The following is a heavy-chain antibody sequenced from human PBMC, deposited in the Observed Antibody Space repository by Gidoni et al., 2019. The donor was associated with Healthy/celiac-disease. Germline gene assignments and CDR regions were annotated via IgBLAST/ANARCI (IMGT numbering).Heavy chain of an antibody. V-gene: IGHV3-30*01. CDR1: GFTFSSYA. J-gene: IGHJ6*02. Sequence: QVQMVESGGGVVQPGRSLRLSCAASGFTFSSYAMHWVRQAPGRGLEWVAVISYDGSNKDYAGSVKGRFTISRGNSKNTVYLQMNSLRAEDTAVYYCARDEEVPSYYGMDVWGQGTTVTVSS. CDR3: ARDEEVPSYYGMDV. CDR2: ISYDGSNK.